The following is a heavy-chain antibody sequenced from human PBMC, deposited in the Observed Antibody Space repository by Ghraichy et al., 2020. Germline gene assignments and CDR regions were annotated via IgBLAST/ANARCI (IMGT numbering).Heavy chain of an antibody. CDR3: VKDRANSWSGPDY. J-gene: IGHJ4*02. CDR1: GFIFNGYA. CDR2: ITNNGGST. V-gene: IGHV3-64D*06. D-gene: IGHD3-3*01. Sequence: GGSLRLSCSASGFIFNGYAMHWVRQAPGKGLEHVSTITNNGGSTSYADSVKGRFTISRDNSKNTLYLQMNSLRPEDTAVYYCVKDRANSWSGPDYWGQGTLGTVSS.